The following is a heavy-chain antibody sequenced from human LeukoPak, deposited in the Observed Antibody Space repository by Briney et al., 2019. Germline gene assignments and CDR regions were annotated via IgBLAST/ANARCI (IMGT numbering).Heavy chain of an antibody. D-gene: IGHD3-22*01. Sequence: GGSLRLSCAASGFNFDTYTMTWVRQAPGKGLEWVSSISSGSSHIYYADSMKGRFTISRDNAKNSLYLQMNSLRAEDTAVYYCARAGGYYYDSSGYYYAEEYYFDYWGQGTLVTVSS. CDR2: ISSGSSHI. CDR1: GFNFDTYT. J-gene: IGHJ4*02. CDR3: ARAGGYYYDSSGYYYAEEYYFDY. V-gene: IGHV3-21*04.